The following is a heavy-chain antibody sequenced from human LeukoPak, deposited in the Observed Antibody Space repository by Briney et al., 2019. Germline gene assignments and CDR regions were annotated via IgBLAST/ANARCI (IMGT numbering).Heavy chain of an antibody. CDR1: GGTFSSYS. CDR2: IIPILGIA. V-gene: IGHV1-69*04. CDR3: AGDDQTGQMATDL. J-gene: IGHJ2*01. Sequence: SVKLTCKASGGTFSSYSISWIRQPPGQGLEWMGRIIPILGIANYPQKFQGRVTIIANKSTHTAYMVLSSPTSETTAVYYWAGDDQTGQMATDLWGRGTLVTVSS. D-gene: IGHD5-24*01.